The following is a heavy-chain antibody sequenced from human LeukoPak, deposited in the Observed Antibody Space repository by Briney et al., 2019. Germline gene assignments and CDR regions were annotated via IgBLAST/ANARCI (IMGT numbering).Heavy chain of an antibody. CDR2: INHSGTT. CDR1: GGSFSGYY. Sequence: SETLSLTCAVYGGSFSGYYWSWIRQPPGKGLEWIGEINHSGTTNYNPSLKSRVAISVDTSKNQFSLKLSFVTAADTAVYYCAQSGYYFESWGQGTLATVSS. J-gene: IGHJ4*02. CDR3: AQSGYYFES. D-gene: IGHD3-22*01. V-gene: IGHV4-34*01.